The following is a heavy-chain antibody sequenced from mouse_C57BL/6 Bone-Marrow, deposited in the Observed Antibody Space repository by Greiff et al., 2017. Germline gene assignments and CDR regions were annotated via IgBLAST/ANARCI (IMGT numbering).Heavy chain of an antibody. J-gene: IGHJ2*01. CDR3: ARWYYGSSYDYFDY. D-gene: IGHD1-1*01. Sequence: QVQLKESGPGLVQPSQSLSITCTVSGFSLTSYGVHWVRQSPGKGLEWLGVIWSGGSTDYNAAFISRLSISKDNSKSQVFFKMNSLQADDTAIYYCARWYYGSSYDYFDYWGQGTTLTVSS. CDR2: IWSGGST. CDR1: GFSLTSYG. V-gene: IGHV2-2*01.